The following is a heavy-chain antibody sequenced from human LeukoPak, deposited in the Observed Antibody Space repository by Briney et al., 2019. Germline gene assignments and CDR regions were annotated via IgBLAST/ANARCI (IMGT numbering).Heavy chain of an antibody. J-gene: IGHJ4*02. D-gene: IGHD5-12*01. CDR2: MSGSGGSA. CDR1: GFTFSNYA. V-gene: IGHV3-23*01. CDR3: AKSIRWLPNFDY. Sequence: PRGSLRLSCAASGFTFSNYAMSWVRQAPGKGLEWVSGMSGSGGSAHYADSVKGRFTISRDNSKNTLYLQMNSLRAEDTAVYYCAKSIRWLPNFDYWGQGTLVTVSS.